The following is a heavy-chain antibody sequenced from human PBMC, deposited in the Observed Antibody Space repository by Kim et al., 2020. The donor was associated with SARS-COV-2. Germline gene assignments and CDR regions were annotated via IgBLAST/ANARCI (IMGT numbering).Heavy chain of an antibody. V-gene: IGHV3-21*01. CDR2: ISSGSSYI. Sequence: GGSLRLSCAASGFTFSTFSMNWVRQAPGKGLEWVSSISSGSSYIYYADSVKGRFTISRDNAKNSLYLQMNSLRAEDTAVYYCARDQPVGATTGWFDPWGQGTLVTVSS. D-gene: IGHD1-26*01. J-gene: IGHJ5*02. CDR1: GFTFSTFS. CDR3: ARDQPVGATTGWFDP.